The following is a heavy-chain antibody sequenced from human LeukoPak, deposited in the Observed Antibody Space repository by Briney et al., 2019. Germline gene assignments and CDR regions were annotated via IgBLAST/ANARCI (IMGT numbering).Heavy chain of an antibody. CDR2: IYYSGST. V-gene: IGHV4-30-4*01. J-gene: IGHJ1*01. Sequence: WIGYIYYSGSTYYNPSLKSRVTISVDTSKNQFSLKLSSVTAADTAVYYCARAQYRIQLWPWGQGTLVTVSS. D-gene: IGHD5-18*01. CDR3: ARAQYRIQLWP.